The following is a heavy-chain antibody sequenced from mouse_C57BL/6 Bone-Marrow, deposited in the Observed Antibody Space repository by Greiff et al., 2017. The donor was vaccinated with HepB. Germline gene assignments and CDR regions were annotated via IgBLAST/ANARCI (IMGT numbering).Heavy chain of an antibody. J-gene: IGHJ1*03. V-gene: IGHV1-76*01. CDR3: TFPWYFDV. Sequence: VKLQQSGAELVRPGASVKLSCKASGYTFTDYYINWVKQRPGQGLEWIARIYPGSGNTYYNEKFKGKATLTAEKSSSTAYMQLSSLTSEDSAVYFCTFPWYFDVWGTGTTVTVSS. CDR1: GYTFTDYY. CDR2: IYPGSGNT.